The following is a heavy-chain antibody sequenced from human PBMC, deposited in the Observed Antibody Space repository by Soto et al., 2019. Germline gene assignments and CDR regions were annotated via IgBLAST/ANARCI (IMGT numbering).Heavy chain of an antibody. D-gene: IGHD1-26*01. CDR2: INAANGDT. V-gene: IGHV1-3*01. CDR1: GYTFTTYA. CDR3: RRSGVGATGEILYNAMDV. Sequence: QVQLVQSGAEAKKPGASVQVSCKASGYTFTTYALHWVRQAPGERPEWMGWINAANGDTKYSEKFQGRVTITRDTSATTGYMELRSLTSEDPAVYYCRRSGVGATGEILYNAMDVWGQGTTVTVSS. J-gene: IGHJ6*02.